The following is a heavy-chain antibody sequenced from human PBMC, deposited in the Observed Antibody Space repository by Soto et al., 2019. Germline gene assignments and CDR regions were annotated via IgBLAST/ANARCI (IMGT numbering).Heavy chain of an antibody. V-gene: IGHV3-30*03. D-gene: IGHD4-17*01. Sequence: GGSLRLSCAASGFTFSSYGMHWVRQAPGKGLEWVAVISYDGSNKYYADSVKGRFTIPRDDSKNTLYLQMNSLRAEDTAVYYCARDYGDYGGRPGYYYGMDVWGQGTTVTVSS. CDR2: ISYDGSNK. J-gene: IGHJ6*02. CDR3: ARDYGDYGGRPGYYYGMDV. CDR1: GFTFSSYG.